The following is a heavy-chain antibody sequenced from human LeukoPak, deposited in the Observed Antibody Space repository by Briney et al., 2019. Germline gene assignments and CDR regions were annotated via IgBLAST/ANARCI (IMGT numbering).Heavy chain of an antibody. V-gene: IGHV1-18*01. CDR2: TSAYNDNT. CDR1: GYTFTNYG. Sequence: ASLKVSCKASGYTFTNYGIIWVRQAPGRGLEWMGWTSAYNDNTNYAQKFQGRVTMTTDTSTNTAYMELRSLTSDDTAVYYCARTFYDFWSGFSNYDSFHIWGQGTLVTVSS. D-gene: IGHD3-3*01. CDR3: ARTFYDFWSGFSNYDSFHI. J-gene: IGHJ3*02.